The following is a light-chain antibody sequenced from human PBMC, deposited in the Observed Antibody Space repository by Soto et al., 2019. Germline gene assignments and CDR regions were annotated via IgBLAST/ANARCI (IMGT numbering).Light chain of an antibody. Sequence: PGETATLSCRASESIINDYSAWYQQRPGQPPRLLIYATSKRAPGIPDRFSGSGSGTDFTLTISRLEPEDFAVYYCQQYGLSPLFGQGTRLEIK. CDR1: ESIINDY. CDR2: ATS. V-gene: IGKV3-20*01. J-gene: IGKJ5*01. CDR3: QQYGLSPL.